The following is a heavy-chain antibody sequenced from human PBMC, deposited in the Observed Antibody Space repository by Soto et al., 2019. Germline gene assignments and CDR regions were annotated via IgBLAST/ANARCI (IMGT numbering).Heavy chain of an antibody. D-gene: IGHD5-12*01. V-gene: IGHV4-31*03. J-gene: IGHJ4*02. CDR1: GGSISSGGYY. Sequence: SETLSLTCTVSGGSISSGGYYWSWIRQHPGKGLEWIGYIYYSGSTYYNPSLKSRVTISVDTSKDQFSLKLSSVTAADTAVYYCARGAVDIVATINFDYWGKGTLVTVSS. CDR3: ARGAVDIVATINFDY. CDR2: IYYSGST.